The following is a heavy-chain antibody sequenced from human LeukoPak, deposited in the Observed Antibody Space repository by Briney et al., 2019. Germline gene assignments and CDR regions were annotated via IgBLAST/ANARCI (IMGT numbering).Heavy chain of an antibody. Sequence: PSETLSLTCAVYGGSFSGYYWSWIRRPPGKGLEWIGEINHSGSTNYNPSLKSRVTISVDTSKNQFSLKLSSVTAADTAVYYCRRLDCSSTSCYAPLDYWGRGTLVTVSS. J-gene: IGHJ4*02. D-gene: IGHD2-2*01. V-gene: IGHV4-34*01. CDR3: RRLDCSSTSCYAPLDY. CDR1: GGSFSGYY. CDR2: INHSGST.